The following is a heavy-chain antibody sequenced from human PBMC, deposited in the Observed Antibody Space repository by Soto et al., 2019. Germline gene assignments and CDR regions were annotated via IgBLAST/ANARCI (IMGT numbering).Heavy chain of an antibody. J-gene: IGHJ4*02. CDR2: INTYNGNT. D-gene: IGHD3-9*01. Sequence: QVQLVQSGAEVKEPGASVKVSCKASVYTFTNSGITWVRQAPGQGLEWMGWINTYNGNTNYAQKLQGRVTMTTDTSTSTAYMELGSLRSDDTAVYYCARATYYDILTNYYTPLGVDYWGQGTLVTVSS. CDR3: ARATYYDILTNYYTPLGVDY. V-gene: IGHV1-18*01. CDR1: VYTFTNSG.